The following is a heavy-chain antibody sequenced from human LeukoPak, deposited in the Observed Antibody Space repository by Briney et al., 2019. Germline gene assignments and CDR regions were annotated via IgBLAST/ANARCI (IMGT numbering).Heavy chain of an antibody. J-gene: IGHJ4*02. Sequence: GGSLRLSCAASGFTFSDYYMSWIRQAPGEGLEWVSYISSSGSTIYYADSVKGRFTISRDNAKNSLYLQMNSLRAEDTAVYYCARDSSNYYDSSGLSELDYWGQGTLVTVSS. CDR2: ISSSGSTI. CDR1: GFTFSDYY. CDR3: ARDSSNYYDSSGLSELDY. V-gene: IGHV3-11*01. D-gene: IGHD3-22*01.